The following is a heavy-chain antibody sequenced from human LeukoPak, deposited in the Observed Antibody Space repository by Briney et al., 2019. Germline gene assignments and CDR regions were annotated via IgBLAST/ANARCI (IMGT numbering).Heavy chain of an antibody. V-gene: IGHV3-33*06. D-gene: IGHD3-16*02. CDR1: GFTFSSYG. Sequence: PGGSLRLSCAASGFTFSSYGMHWVRQAPGKGLEWVAVIWYDGGNKYYADSVKGRFTISRANSKNTLYLQMNSLRAEDTAVYYCAKDQMITFGGVIDHLIDIWGQGTMVTVSS. J-gene: IGHJ3*02. CDR3: AKDQMITFGGVIDHLIDI. CDR2: IWYDGGNK.